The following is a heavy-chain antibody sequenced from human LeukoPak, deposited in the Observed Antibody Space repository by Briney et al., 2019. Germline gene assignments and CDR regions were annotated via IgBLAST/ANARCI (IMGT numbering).Heavy chain of an antibody. CDR1: SGSISTSNYY. D-gene: IGHD5-18*01. Sequence: SETLSLTCTVSSGSISTSNYYWGWVRQPPGKALEWIGNIFYSGSTYYSPSLKSRVTISLDTSRNQFSLKLNSVTAADTAVYYCARDQGYSYGNFDYWGQGTLVTVSS. V-gene: IGHV4-39*07. CDR2: IFYSGST. CDR3: ARDQGYSYGNFDY. J-gene: IGHJ4*02.